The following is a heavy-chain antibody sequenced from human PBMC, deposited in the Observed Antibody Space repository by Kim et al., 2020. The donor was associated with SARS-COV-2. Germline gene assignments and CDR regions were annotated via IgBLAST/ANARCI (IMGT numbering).Heavy chain of an antibody. J-gene: IGHJ6*02. D-gene: IGHD3-10*01. V-gene: IGHV1-3*01. Sequence: ASVKVSCKASGYTFTSYAMHWVRQAPGQRLEWMGWINAGNGNTKYSQKFQGRVTITRDTSASTAYMELSSLRSEDTAVYYCARDPLWFGEFIHGMDVWGQGTTVTVSS. CDR3: ARDPLWFGEFIHGMDV. CDR1: GYTFTSYA. CDR2: INAGNGNT.